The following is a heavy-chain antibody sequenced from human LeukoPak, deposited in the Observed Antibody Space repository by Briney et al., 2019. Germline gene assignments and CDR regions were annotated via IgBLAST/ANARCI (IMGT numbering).Heavy chain of an antibody. CDR2: IKQDGSEK. D-gene: IGHD3-22*01. Sequence: PGGSLRLSCAASGFTFSSYWMSWVRQAPGKGLEWVANIKQDGSEKYYVDSVKGRFTISRDNAKNSLYLQMNSLRAEDTAVYYCVGYYYDSSGYMDYWGQGTLVTVSS. V-gene: IGHV3-7*01. CDR1: GFTFSSYW. CDR3: VGYYYDSSGYMDY. J-gene: IGHJ4*02.